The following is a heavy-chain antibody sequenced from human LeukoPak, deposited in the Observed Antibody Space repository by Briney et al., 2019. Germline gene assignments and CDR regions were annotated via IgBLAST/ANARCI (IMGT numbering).Heavy chain of an antibody. CDR2: IRSEGTNK. CDR3: AKDPSNVSRTLDI. Sequence: PGGSLRLSCVASGFTFSNYGMHWVRQAPGKGLEWVAFIRSEGTNKYYSDSVEGRFTVSRDNSQNTLFLQMNSLRPEDTALYYCAKDPSNVSRTLDIWGQGTLVTVSA. CDR1: GFTFSNYG. V-gene: IGHV3-30*02. D-gene: IGHD3-10*02. J-gene: IGHJ3*02.